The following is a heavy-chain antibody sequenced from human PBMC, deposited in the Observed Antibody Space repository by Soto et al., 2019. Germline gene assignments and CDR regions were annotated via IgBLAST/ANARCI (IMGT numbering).Heavy chain of an antibody. D-gene: IGHD3-3*01. CDR2: ISTHNGNT. CDR3: AREGILGLFDAYDL. J-gene: IGHJ3*01. Sequence: ASVKVSCKASVFTSSGISWVRQAPGQRLEWMGWISTHNGNTIYAEKFQGRVIMTMDTSTTTVYMELRSLRPDDTAVYLCAREGILGLFDAYDLWGQGTMVTVSS. V-gene: IGHV1-18*04. CDR1: VFTSSG.